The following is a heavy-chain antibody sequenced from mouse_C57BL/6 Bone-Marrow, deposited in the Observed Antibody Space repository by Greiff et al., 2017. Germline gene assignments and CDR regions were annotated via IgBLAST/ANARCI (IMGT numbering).Heavy chain of an antibody. CDR3: ARSGDSSGYVNAMDY. J-gene: IGHJ4*01. V-gene: IGHV1-72*01. D-gene: IGHD3-2*02. CDR1: GYTFTSYW. CDR2: IDPNSGGT. Sequence: QVHVKQPGAELVKPGASVKLSCKASGYTFTSYWMHWVKQRPGRGLEWIGRIDPNSGGTKYNEKFKSKATLTVDKPSSTAYMQLSSLTSEDSAVYYCARSGDSSGYVNAMDYWGQGTSVTVSS.